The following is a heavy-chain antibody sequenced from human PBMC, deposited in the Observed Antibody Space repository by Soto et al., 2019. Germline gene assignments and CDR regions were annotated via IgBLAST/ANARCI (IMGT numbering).Heavy chain of an antibody. CDR2: IYYSGST. CDR1: GGSISSGGYY. J-gene: IGHJ6*02. CDR3: ARDQGAYYDILTGTNYYYGMDV. V-gene: IGHV4-31*03. D-gene: IGHD3-9*01. Sequence: PSETLSLTCTVSGGSISSGGYYWSWIRQHPGKGLEWIGYIYYSGSTYYNPSLKSRVTISVDTSKNQFSLKLSSVTAADTAVYYCARDQGAYYDILTGTNYYYGMDVWGQGTTVTVSS.